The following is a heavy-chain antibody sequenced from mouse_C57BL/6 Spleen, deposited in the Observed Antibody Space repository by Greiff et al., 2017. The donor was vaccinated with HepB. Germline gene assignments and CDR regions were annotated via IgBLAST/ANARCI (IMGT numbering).Heavy chain of an antibody. J-gene: IGHJ3*01. CDR1: GFNIKDDY. CDR3: TTDGRSYAWFAY. V-gene: IGHV14-4*01. CDR2: IDPENGDT. Sequence: EVQLQQSGAELVRPGASVKLSCTASGFNIKDDYMHWVKQRPEQGLEWIGWIDPENGDTEYASKFQGKATITADTSSNTAYLQLSSLTSEDTAVYYWTTDGRSYAWFAYWGQGTLVTVSA. D-gene: IGHD1-1*01.